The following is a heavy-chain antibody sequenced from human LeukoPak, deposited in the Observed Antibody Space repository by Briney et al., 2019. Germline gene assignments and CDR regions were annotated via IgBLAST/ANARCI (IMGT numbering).Heavy chain of an antibody. CDR2: IDPNSGGT. CDR3: ARDREGLAYFDY. D-gene: IGHD3/OR15-3a*01. CDR1: GYTFTGKF. J-gene: IGHJ4*02. V-gene: IGHV1-2*02. Sequence: ASVKVSCKASGYTFTGKFMHWVRQAPGQGLEWRGWIDPNSGGTDYAQKFRGRVTMTRDTSTSTAYMDLSRLILDDTAVYYCARDREGLAYFDYWGQGALVTVSS.